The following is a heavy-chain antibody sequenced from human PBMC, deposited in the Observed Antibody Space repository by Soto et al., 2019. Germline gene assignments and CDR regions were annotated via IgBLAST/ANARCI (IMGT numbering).Heavy chain of an antibody. J-gene: IGHJ4*02. Sequence: EVQLLESGGGLVEPGGSRRLSCAASGFTFSSYTMSWVRQAPGKGLEWVSTISGSGSSTYSADSVKGRFTISRDNSKNTLYLQMNSLRVEARAIYYCAKAWGIDYWGQGTLVTVSS. CDR1: GFTFSSYT. CDR3: AKAWGIDY. CDR2: ISGSGSST. V-gene: IGHV3-23*01. D-gene: IGHD7-27*01.